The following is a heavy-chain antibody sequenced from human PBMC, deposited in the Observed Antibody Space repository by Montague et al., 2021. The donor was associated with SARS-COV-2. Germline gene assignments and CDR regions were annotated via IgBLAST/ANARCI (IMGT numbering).Heavy chain of an antibody. CDR1: GYSITHAYY. D-gene: IGHD2-8*01. Sequence: SETLSLTCTVSGYSITHAYYWGWIRQPPGKGLEWIGNICHGGSTYYNPSLKSRVTISVDTPNNQFSLKLTSVTAADTAVYYCARTSQYCTPTNCYLPNAMDVWGQGTTVTVSS. J-gene: IGHJ6*02. CDR2: ICHGGST. CDR3: ARTSQYCTPTNCYLPNAMDV. V-gene: IGHV4-38-2*02.